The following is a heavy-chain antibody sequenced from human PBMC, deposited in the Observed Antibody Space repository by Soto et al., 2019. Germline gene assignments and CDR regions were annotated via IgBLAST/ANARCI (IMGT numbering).Heavy chain of an antibody. D-gene: IGHD6-6*01. Sequence: QVQLVESGGGVAQPGRSLRLSCAGSGFTFSDYGMHWVRQAPGKGLEWVAVVSYDGSYKYYADSVKGRFTVSRDLSGNTLFLQMNSLRLEDTAVYFCAKDMYPRTVLDSSSPWGDYWGQGTLVAVSS. CDR1: GFTFSDYG. V-gene: IGHV3-30*18. J-gene: IGHJ4*02. CDR2: VSYDGSYK. CDR3: AKDMYPRTVLDSSSPWGDY.